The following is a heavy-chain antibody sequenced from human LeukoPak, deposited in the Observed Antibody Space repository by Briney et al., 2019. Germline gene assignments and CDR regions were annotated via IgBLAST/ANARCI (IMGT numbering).Heavy chain of an antibody. D-gene: IGHD3-10*01. V-gene: IGHV3-48*03. Sequence: GGSLRLSCAASGFTFSSYEMNWVRQAPGKGLEWVSYISSSGSTIYYADSVKGRFTISRDDAKNSLYLQMNSLRAEDTALYYCATGLNYGSGTYFNWGQGTLVTVSS. CDR3: ATGLNYGSGTYFN. CDR2: ISSSGSTI. CDR1: GFTFSSYE. J-gene: IGHJ4*02.